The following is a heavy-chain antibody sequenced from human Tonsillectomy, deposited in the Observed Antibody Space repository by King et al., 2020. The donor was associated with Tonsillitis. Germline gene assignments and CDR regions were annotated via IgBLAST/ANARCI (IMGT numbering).Heavy chain of an antibody. Sequence: QLVQSGAEVKKPGESLRISCKGSGYSFTSSWISWVRQMPGKGLDGMGRIDPSVSYPNSTPPFQGNVTISADKSISTAYLQWSSLKASDTAMYYCARGGATDFDYWGQGTLVTVSS. V-gene: IGHV5-10-1*03. D-gene: IGHD1-26*01. CDR1: GYSFTSSW. CDR2: IDPSVSYP. J-gene: IGHJ4*02. CDR3: ARGGATDFDY.